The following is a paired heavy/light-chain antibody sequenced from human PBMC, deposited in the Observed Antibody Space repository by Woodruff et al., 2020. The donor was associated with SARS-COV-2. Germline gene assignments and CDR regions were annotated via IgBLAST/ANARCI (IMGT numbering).Heavy chain of an antibody. CDR1: GFTFTTHA. V-gene: IGHV3-23*01. CDR2: ITTAGGT. Sequence: VQLLESGGGLVQPGGSLRLSCAASGFTFTTHAVSWVRQAPGKGLQWVSTITTAGGTYYADSVKGRFTISRDNSENTLYLQMNSLRAEDTAVYYCAKDLLRWAFDVWGQGTVVTVSS. J-gene: IGHJ3*01. CDR3: AKDLLRWAFDV. D-gene: IGHD2-15*01.
Light chain of an antibody. V-gene: IGKV3-11*01. CDR1: QSVGNY. CDR2: DAS. J-gene: IGKJ4*01. CDR3: QQRSNWPLT. Sequence: EIVLTQSPATLSLSPGDRATLSCRASQSVGNYLAWYQQKPGQAPRLLIYDASNRATGIPARFSGGGSGTDFSLTISSLEPEDFAVYYCQQRSNWPLTFGGGTKVEIK.